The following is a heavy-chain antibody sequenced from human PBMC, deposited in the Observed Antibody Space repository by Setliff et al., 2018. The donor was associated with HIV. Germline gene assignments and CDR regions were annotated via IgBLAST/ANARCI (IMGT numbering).Heavy chain of an antibody. J-gene: IGHJ3*02. CDR2: IYTTGST. CDR1: GGSIGSGSHY. CDR3: ARVYYYDSSGYHDAFDI. Sequence: PSETLSLTCGVSGGSIGSGSHYWSWIRQPAGKGLEWIGHIYTTGSTNYNPSLKSRVTISVDTSKNQFSLKLSSVTAADTAVYYCARVYYYDSSGYHDAFDIWGQGTMVTVSS. D-gene: IGHD3-22*01. V-gene: IGHV4-61*09.